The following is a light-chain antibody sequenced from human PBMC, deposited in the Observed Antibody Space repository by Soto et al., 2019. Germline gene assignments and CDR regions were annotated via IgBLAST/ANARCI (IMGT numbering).Light chain of an antibody. CDR1: QSVSSY. J-gene: IGKJ1*01. V-gene: IGKV3-11*01. CDR2: DAS. CDR3: QQRSNWPTT. Sequence: EIVMTQSPATLSVSPGESATLSCRASQSVSSYLAWYQQKPGQAPRLLIYDASNRATGIPARFSGSGSGTDFTLTISSLDPEDFAVYYCQQRSNWPTTFGQGTKVDIK.